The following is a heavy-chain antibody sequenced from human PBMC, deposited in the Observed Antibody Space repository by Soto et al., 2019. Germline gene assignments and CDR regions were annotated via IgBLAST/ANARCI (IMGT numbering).Heavy chain of an antibody. CDR1: GFTFSSYG. Sequence: QVQLVESGGGVVQPGRSLRLSCAASGFTFSSYGMHWVRQAPGKGLEWVAVISYDGSNKYYADSVKGRFTISRDNSKNTLYLQMNSLRAEDTAVYYCAKDSVVVVLGEYNWFDPWGQGTLVTVSS. D-gene: IGHD2-15*01. V-gene: IGHV3-30*18. J-gene: IGHJ5*02. CDR2: ISYDGSNK. CDR3: AKDSVVVVLGEYNWFDP.